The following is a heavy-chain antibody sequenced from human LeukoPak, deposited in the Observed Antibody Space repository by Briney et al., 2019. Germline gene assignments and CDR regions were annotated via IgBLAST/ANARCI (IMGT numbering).Heavy chain of an antibody. V-gene: IGHV3-33*01. CDR2: IWYDGSNE. CDR3: ARTISGSYFFDY. Sequence: GRSLRLSCAASGFTFSSYGMHWVRQAPGKGLEWVAVIWYDGSNEYYADSVKGRFTISRDKSKNTLFLQMNSLRAEDTAVYYCARTISGSYFFDYWGQGTLVTVSS. CDR1: GFTFSSYG. D-gene: IGHD1-26*01. J-gene: IGHJ4*02.